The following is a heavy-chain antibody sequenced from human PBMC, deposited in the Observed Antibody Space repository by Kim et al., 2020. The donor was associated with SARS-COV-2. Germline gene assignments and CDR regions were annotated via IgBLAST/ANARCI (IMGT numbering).Heavy chain of an antibody. CDR1: GGSISSSSYY. Sequence: SETLSLTCTVSGGSISSSSYYWGWIRQPPGKGLEWIGSIYYSGSTYYNPSLKSRVTISVDTSKNQFSLKLSSVTAADTAVYYCARLRLGFGAFDIWGQGTMVTVSS. CDR2: IYYSGST. CDR3: ARLRLGFGAFDI. V-gene: IGHV4-39*01. J-gene: IGHJ3*02. D-gene: IGHD3-16*01.